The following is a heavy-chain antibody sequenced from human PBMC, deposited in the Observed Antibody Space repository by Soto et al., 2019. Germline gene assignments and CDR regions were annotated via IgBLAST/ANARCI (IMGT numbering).Heavy chain of an antibody. CDR2: IIPIFGTA. CDR3: ARDRGVLEWFWGDY. V-gene: IGHV1-69*01. Sequence: QVQLVQSGAEVKKPGSSVKVSCKASGGTFSSYAISWVRQAPGQGLEWMGGIIPIFGTANYAQKFQGRVTITADESTSTAYMGLSSLRSEDTAVYYCARDRGVLEWFWGDYWGQGTLVTVSS. CDR1: GGTFSSYA. D-gene: IGHD3-3*01. J-gene: IGHJ4*02.